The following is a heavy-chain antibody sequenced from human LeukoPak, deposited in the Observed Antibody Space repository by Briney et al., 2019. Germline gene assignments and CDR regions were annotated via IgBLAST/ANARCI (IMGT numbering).Heavy chain of an antibody. Sequence: GGSLRLSCAASGFTFTNAWMSWVRQAPGKGLEWVAYLSSDGKVKLYADSVKGRVSISRDDSKTTVYLQVDSLRIEDTAVYYCGRDYSRNYCIDHWGQGTLVTASS. D-gene: IGHD3-10*01. CDR1: GFTFTNAW. CDR3: GRDYSRNYCIDH. J-gene: IGHJ4*02. CDR2: LSSDGKVK. V-gene: IGHV3-30*03.